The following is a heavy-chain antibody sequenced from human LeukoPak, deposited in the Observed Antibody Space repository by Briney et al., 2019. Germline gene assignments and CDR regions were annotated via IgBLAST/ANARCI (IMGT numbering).Heavy chain of an antibody. Sequence: SETLSLTCTVSGGSISSYYWSWIRQPPGKGLEWIGYIYYSGSTNYNPSLKSRVTISVDTSKNQFSLSLSSVTAADTAVYYCARLSLYYYDSSGGGYFDYWGQGTLVTVSS. CDR2: IYYSGST. J-gene: IGHJ4*02. V-gene: IGHV4-59*08. CDR1: GGSISSYY. D-gene: IGHD3-22*01. CDR3: ARLSLYYYDSSGGGYFDY.